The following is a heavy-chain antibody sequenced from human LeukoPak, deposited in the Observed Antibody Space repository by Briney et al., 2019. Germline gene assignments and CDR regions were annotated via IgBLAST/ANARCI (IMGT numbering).Heavy chain of an antibody. CDR3: ARALEEEADDYGDYAFDY. V-gene: IGHV3-7*01. Sequence: GGSLRLSCSASGFTFSSYWMSWVLQAPGKGLEWVANIKQDGSEKYYVDSVKGRFTISRDNAKNSLYLQMNSLRAEDTAVYYCARALEEEADDYGDYAFDYWGQGTLVTVSS. CDR2: IKQDGSEK. J-gene: IGHJ4*02. D-gene: IGHD4-17*01. CDR1: GFTFSSYW.